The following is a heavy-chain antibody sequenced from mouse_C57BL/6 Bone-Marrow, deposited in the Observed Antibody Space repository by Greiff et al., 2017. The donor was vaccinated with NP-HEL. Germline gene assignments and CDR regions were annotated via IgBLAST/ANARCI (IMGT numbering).Heavy chain of an antibody. D-gene: IGHD4-1*01. J-gene: IGHJ2*01. CDR2: IYPRSGNT. CDR3: AKDRRRNWDY. CDR1: GYTFTSYG. V-gene: IGHV1-81*01. Sequence: QVQLQQSGAELARPGASVKLSCKASGYTFTSYGISWVKQRTGQGLEWIGEIYPRSGNTYYNEKFKGKAKLTADKSSSTAYMELRSLTAEDSAVYFCAKDRRRNWDYWGQGTTLTVSS.